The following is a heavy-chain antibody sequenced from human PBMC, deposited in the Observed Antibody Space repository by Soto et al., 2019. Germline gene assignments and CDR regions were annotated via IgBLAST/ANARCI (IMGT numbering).Heavy chain of an antibody. CDR2: VNPSGGHT. J-gene: IGHJ4*02. V-gene: IGHV1-46*01. CDR1: GDTFSDYY. CDR3: ARGGPVVVVTAALDY. Sequence: QVQLMQSGAEVKKPGASVKVSCKASGDTFSDYYIHWVRQAPGQGLEWMGTVNPSGGHTTYSQHFLGRVTMTRDTSTSTRHMELTSLTSEDTAVYYCARGGPVVVVTAALDYWGQGTLVTVSS. D-gene: IGHD2-21*02.